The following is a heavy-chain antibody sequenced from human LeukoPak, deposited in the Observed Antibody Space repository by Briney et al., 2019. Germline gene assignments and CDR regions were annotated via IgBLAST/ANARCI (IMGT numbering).Heavy chain of an antibody. CDR1: GCTFSSCG. CDR3: AKAMATVGYNWFDP. D-gene: IGHD5-24*01. CDR2: ISGSGGST. J-gene: IGHJ5*02. V-gene: IGHV3-23*01. Sequence: GGSLSLSCVASGCTFSSCGMSWVRLAPGKGLELVSAISGSGGSTYYTDSVKGRFTISRDTSENTLYLQMNSLGAEDTAVYYCAKAMATVGYNWFDPWGQGTLVTVSS.